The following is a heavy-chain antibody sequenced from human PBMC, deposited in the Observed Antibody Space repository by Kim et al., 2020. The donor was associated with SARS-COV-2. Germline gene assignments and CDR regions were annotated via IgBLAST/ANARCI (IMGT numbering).Heavy chain of an antibody. CDR2: INHSGST. J-gene: IGHJ4*02. V-gene: IGHV4-34*01. Sequence: SETLSLTCAVYGGSFSGYYWSWIRQPPGKGLEWIGEINHSGSTNYNPSLKSRVTISVDTSKNQFSLKLSSVTAADTAVYYCARRSSKLERRKSNYFDYWGQGTLVTVSS. D-gene: IGHD1-1*01. CDR3: ARRSSKLERRKSNYFDY. CDR1: GGSFSGYY.